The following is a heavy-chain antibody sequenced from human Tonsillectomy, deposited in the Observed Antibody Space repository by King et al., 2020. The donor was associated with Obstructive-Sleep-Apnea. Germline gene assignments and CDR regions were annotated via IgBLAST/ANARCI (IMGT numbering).Heavy chain of an antibody. D-gene: IGHD5-24*01. V-gene: IGHV4-4*02. CDR3: ARVTWRPYYYGMDV. Sequence: VQLQESGPGLVKPSGTLSLTCAVSGGSISSTNWGSWVGQSPGKGLRWIGEIHHSGSTNYNPSLKSRVTISVDKSKNQFSLRLTSVTAADTAVYYCARVTWRPYYYGMDVWSQGTTVTVSS. CDR1: GGSISSTNW. CDR2: IHHSGST. J-gene: IGHJ6*02.